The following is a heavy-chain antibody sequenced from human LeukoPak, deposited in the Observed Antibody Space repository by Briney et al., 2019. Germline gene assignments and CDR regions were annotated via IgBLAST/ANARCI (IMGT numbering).Heavy chain of an antibody. J-gene: IGHJ4*02. CDR3: ARDRSVGATPLDY. Sequence: PGGSLRLSCAASGFTLSSYWMAWVRQAPGKGLERVAIIKEDRSEIYYVDSVKGRFTISRDNAKNSLYLQMNSLRAEDTAVYYCARDRSVGATPLDYWGQGTLVTVSS. D-gene: IGHD1-26*01. CDR2: IKEDRSEI. CDR1: GFTLSSYW. V-gene: IGHV3-7*05.